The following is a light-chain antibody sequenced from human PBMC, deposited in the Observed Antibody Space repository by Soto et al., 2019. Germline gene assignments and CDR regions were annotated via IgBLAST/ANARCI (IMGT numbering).Light chain of an antibody. CDR1: ISDVGGYNY. Sequence: QSALTQPPSSSGSPGQSVAISCTGTISDVGGYNYVSWYQQHPGKAPKLMIYEVNKRPSGVPDRFSGSKFGNTASLTVSGLQAEDEADYYCSSYAGSSNVFGTGTKVTVL. CDR2: EVN. CDR3: SSYAGSSNV. V-gene: IGLV2-8*01. J-gene: IGLJ1*01.